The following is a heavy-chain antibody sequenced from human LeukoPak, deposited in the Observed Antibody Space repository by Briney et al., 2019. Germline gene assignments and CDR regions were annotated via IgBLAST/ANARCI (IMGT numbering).Heavy chain of an antibody. Sequence: GGSLRLSCAASEFTFSSYSMNWVRQAPRKGLEWVSSISSSSSYIYYADSVKGRFTISRDNAKNSLYLQMNSLRAEDTAVYYCARVGTRGNKYHDFWSGYYSPNDYMDVWGKGTTVTVSS. CDR2: ISSSSSYI. J-gene: IGHJ6*03. CDR3: ARVGTRGNKYHDFWSGYYSPNDYMDV. CDR1: EFTFSSYS. D-gene: IGHD3-3*01. V-gene: IGHV3-21*01.